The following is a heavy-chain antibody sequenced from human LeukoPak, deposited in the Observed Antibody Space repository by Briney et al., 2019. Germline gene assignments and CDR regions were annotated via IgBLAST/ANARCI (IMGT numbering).Heavy chain of an antibody. CDR2: IYLGDSNT. J-gene: IGHJ4*02. Sequence: GESLKISCKGSGYSFTSYWIGWVRQMPGKGLEWMGIIYLGDSNTRYSPSFQGQVTISADKSISTAYLQWSSLKASDTAMYYCARRGGYCSGGSCWNDYWGQGTLVTVSS. V-gene: IGHV5-51*01. D-gene: IGHD2-15*01. CDR3: ARRGGYCSGGSCWNDY. CDR1: GYSFTSYW.